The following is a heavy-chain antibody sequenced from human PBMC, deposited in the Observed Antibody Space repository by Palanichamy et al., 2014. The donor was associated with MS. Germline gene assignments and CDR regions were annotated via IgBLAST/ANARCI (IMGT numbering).Heavy chain of an antibody. CDR1: GGSFSGYY. CDR2: INHSGDA. CDR3: AREGFTYGLGSWFDP. V-gene: IGHV4-34*01. D-gene: IGHD4-17*01. J-gene: IGHJ5*02. Sequence: QVQLQQRGAGLLKPSETLSLTCAVYGGSFSGYYWSWIRQPPGKGLEWIGEINHSGDAKYNPSLKSRATLLVDTSKNQFSLKLSSVTAADTSLYFCAREGFTYGLGSWFDPWGQGTLVTVSS.